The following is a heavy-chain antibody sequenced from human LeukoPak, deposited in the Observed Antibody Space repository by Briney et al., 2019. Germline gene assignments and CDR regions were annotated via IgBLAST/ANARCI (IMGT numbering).Heavy chain of an antibody. J-gene: IGHJ6*02. V-gene: IGHV4-34*01. Sequence: PSETLSLTCAVYGGSFSGYYWSWIRQPPGKGLEWIGEINHSGSTNQNPSLKSRVTISVDTSKNQFSLKLSSVTAADTAVYYCARGGGSSLGYYYYYGMDVWGQGTTVTVSS. CDR1: GGSFSGYY. D-gene: IGHD3-16*01. CDR2: INHSGST. CDR3: ARGGGSSLGYYYYYGMDV.